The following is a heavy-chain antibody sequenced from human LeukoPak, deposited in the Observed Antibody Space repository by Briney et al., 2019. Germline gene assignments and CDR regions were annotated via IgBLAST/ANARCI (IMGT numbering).Heavy chain of an antibody. D-gene: IGHD3-10*01. CDR1: GGSISSYY. CDR2: IYTSGST. V-gene: IGHV4-4*07. CDR3: ARALSGGGHYYYYYYMDV. Sequence: SETLSLTCTVSGGSISSYYWSWIRQPAGKGLEWIGRIYTSGSTNYNPSLKSRVTMSVDTSKNQFSLKLSSVTAADTAVYYCARALSGGGHYYYYYYMDVWGKGTTVTVSS. J-gene: IGHJ6*03.